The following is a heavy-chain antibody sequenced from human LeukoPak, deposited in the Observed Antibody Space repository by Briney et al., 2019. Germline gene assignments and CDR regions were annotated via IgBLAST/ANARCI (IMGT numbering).Heavy chain of an antibody. CDR1: GFTFSRYG. J-gene: IGHJ3*02. Sequence: PGGSLRLSCAASGFTFSRYGMNWVRQAPGKGLEWVASINSTSSYIQYADSVRGRFTISRDNAKNSLYLQMNSLRDEDTAVYYCARNELGYCTSISCLDGFDIWGQGTMVTVSS. CDR2: INSTSSYI. CDR3: ARNELGYCTSISCLDGFDI. D-gene: IGHD2-2*01. V-gene: IGHV3-21*01.